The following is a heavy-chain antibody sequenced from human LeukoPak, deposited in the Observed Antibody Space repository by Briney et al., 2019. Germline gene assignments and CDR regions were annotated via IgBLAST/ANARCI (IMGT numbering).Heavy chain of an antibody. CDR1: GYTFTTYG. CDR3: ARDPYCSGGSCYSGVFDI. J-gene: IGHJ3*02. D-gene: IGHD2-15*01. V-gene: IGHV1-3*01. Sequence: GASVKVSCKASGYTFTTYGLHWVRQAPGQRLEWMGWINAGNGNTKYSQKFQCRVTISRATSASTAYMELSSLRSEDMAVYYCARDPYCSGGSCYSGVFDIWGQGTMVTVSS. CDR2: INAGNGNT.